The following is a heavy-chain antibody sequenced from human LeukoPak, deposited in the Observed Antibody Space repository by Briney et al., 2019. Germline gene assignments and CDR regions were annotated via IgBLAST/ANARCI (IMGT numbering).Heavy chain of an antibody. CDR1: GGSISSGGYS. D-gene: IGHD3-3*01. CDR3: ARASPYYDFWSGYSPSHYYFDY. Sequence: SETLSLTCAVSGGSISSGGYSWSWIRQPPGKGLEWIGYIYHSGSTYYNPSLKSRVTISVDRSKTQFSLKLSSVTAADTAVYYCARASPYYDFWSGYSPSHYYFDYWGQGTLVTVSS. J-gene: IGHJ4*02. V-gene: IGHV4-30-2*01. CDR2: IYHSGST.